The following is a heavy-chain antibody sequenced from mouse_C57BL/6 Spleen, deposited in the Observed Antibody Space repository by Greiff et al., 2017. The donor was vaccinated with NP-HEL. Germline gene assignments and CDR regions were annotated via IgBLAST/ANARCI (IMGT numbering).Heavy chain of an antibody. CDR1: GFTFSDYG. D-gene: IGHD2-3*01. J-gene: IGHJ2*01. Sequence: EVQLQESGGGLVKPGGSLKLSCAASGFTFSDYGMHWVRQAPEKGLEWVAYISSGSSTIYYADTVKGRFTISRDNAKNTLFLQMTSLRSEDTAMYYCARGGWSLYYFDYWGQGTTLTVSS. CDR2: ISSGSSTI. CDR3: ARGGWSLYYFDY. V-gene: IGHV5-17*01.